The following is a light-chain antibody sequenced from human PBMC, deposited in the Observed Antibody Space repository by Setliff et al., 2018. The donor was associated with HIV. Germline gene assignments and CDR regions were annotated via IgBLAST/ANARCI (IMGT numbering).Light chain of an antibody. J-gene: IGLJ1*01. CDR3: QAWDTTTYV. CDR1: KLGDKY. V-gene: IGLV3-1*01. Sequence: YELTQPPSVSVSPGQTASIPCSGDKLGDKYACWYQQKPGQSPVLVIYQDSKRPSGIPERFSGSNSGNTATLTISGTQAMDEADYYCQAWDTTTYVFGTGTKVTVL. CDR2: QDS.